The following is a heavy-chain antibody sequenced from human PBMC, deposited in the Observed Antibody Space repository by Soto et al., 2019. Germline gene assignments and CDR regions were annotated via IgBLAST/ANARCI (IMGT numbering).Heavy chain of an antibody. CDR2: ISSSGSTI. CDR3: RGYHYSYGIHV. J-gene: IGHJ6*02. CDR1: GFTFSDYY. Sequence: GGSLRLSCAASGFTFSDYYMSWIRQAPGKGLEWVSYISSSGSTIYYADSVKGRFTISRDNAKNSLYLQMNSLRAEDTAVYYCRGYHYSYGIHVWGQGTKVTVSS. V-gene: IGHV3-11*01.